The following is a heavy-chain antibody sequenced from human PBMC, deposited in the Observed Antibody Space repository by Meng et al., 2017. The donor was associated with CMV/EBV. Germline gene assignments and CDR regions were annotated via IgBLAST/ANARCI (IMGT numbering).Heavy chain of an antibody. V-gene: IGHV1-2*06. Sequence: VKVSCKASGYTFTGNYIHGVRQAPGQGLEWMGRINPNSGGTNYAQKFQGRVTLTRNTSINTAYLELSSLRSDDTAVYYCARASESNNWGQGTLVTVSS. J-gene: IGHJ4*02. CDR1: GYTFTGNY. CDR2: INPNSGGT. CDR3: ARASESNN.